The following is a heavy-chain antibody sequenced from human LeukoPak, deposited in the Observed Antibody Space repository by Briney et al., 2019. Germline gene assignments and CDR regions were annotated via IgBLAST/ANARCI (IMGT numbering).Heavy chain of an antibody. D-gene: IGHD6-13*01. CDR1: GGTFSSYA. J-gene: IGHJ4*02. CDR2: IIPIFGTV. CDR3: ARDRDSSWPFDY. V-gene: IGHV1-69*05. Sequence: SVKVSCKASGGTFSSYAISWVRQAPGQGLEWMGGIIPIFGTVNYAQKFQGRVTITTDESTSTAYMELSSLRSDDTAVYYCARDRDSSWPFDYWGQGTLVTVSS.